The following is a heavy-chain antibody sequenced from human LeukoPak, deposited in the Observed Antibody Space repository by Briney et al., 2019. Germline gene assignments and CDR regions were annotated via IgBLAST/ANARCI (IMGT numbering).Heavy chain of an antibody. D-gene: IGHD6-6*01. CDR2: IYYSGST. J-gene: IGHJ4*02. CDR3: AGDSSSSIYFDY. V-gene: IGHV4-59*01. CDR1: GDSISSYY. Sequence: SETLSLTCTVSGDSISSYYWSWIRQPPGKGLEWIGYIYYSGSTNYNPSLKSRVTISVDTSKNQFSLKLSSVTAADTAVYYCAGDSSSSIYFDYWGQGTLVTVSS.